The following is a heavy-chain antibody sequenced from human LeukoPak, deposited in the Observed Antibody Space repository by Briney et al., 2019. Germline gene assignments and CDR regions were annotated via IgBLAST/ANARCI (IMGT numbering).Heavy chain of an antibody. V-gene: IGHV4-39*01. D-gene: IGHD2-21*02. CDR2: IYYSGST. J-gene: IGHJ4*02. Sequence: SETLSLTCTVSGVSISSSGYYWGWIRQPPGKGLEWIGSIYYSGSTYYNPSLKSRVTISVDTSKNQFSLKLSSVTAADTAVYYCARHSPYIVVVTATYFDYWGQGTLVTVSS. CDR3: ARHSPYIVVVTATYFDY. CDR1: GVSISSSGYY.